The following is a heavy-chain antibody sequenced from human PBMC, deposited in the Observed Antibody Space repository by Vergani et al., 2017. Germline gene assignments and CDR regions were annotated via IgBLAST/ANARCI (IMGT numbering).Heavy chain of an antibody. V-gene: IGHV4-61*02. D-gene: IGHD3-3*01. CDR2: IYTSGST. CDR3: AIWSGYYYRWFDP. CDR1: GGSISSGSYY. Sequence: QVQLQESGPGLVKPSQTLSLTCTVSGGSISSGSYYWSWIRQPAGKGLEWIGRIYTSGSTNYNPSLKSRVTISVDTSKNQFSLKLSSVTAADTAVYYCAIWSGYYYRWFDPGGQGTLVTVSS. J-gene: IGHJ5*02.